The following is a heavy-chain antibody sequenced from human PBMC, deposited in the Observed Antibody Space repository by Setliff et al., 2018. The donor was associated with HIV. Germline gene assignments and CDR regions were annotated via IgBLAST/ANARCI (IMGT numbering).Heavy chain of an antibody. V-gene: IGHV4-39*01. CDR3: ARHQGKYYDSSGYSGWFFDL. Sequence: PSETLSLTCTVSGGSIYGSDYYWGWIRQPPGKGLESIGSIYYSGSTYYKPSLKSRVTISVDTSTSKFSLKLKSVTAADTAVYYCARHQGKYYDSSGYSGWFFDLWGRGTLVTVSS. CDR1: GGSIYGSDYY. CDR2: IYYSGST. J-gene: IGHJ2*01. D-gene: IGHD3-22*01.